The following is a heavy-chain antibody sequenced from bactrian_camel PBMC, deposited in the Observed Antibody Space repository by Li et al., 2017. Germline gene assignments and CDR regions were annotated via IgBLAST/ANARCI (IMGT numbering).Heavy chain of an antibody. CDR3: AADSVGRCRARGWVERPSVAAYDY. Sequence: HVQLVESGGGSVQRGGSLRLSCATSGHRHDSYCMAWFRLAPGKEREGVVALASDGSTWYADSVKGRFTISKDDLKDTLYLQMNSLKPEDTAVYYCAADSVGRCRARGWVERPSVAAYDYWGQGTQVTVS. V-gene: IGHV3S55*01. CDR2: LASDGST. D-gene: IGHD5*01. J-gene: IGHJ4*01. CDR1: GHRHDSYC.